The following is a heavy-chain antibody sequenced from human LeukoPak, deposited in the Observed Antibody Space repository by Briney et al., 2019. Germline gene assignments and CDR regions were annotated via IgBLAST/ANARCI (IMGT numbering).Heavy chain of an antibody. V-gene: IGHV3-30-3*01. Sequence: GRSLRLSCAASGFTFSSYAMHWVRQAPGKGLEWVAVISYDGSNKYYADSVKGRFTISRDNSKNTLYLQMNSLRAEDTAVYYCAKDHSSGWETRLDYWGQGTLVTVSS. CDR3: AKDHSSGWETRLDY. CDR1: GFTFSSYA. D-gene: IGHD6-19*01. CDR2: ISYDGSNK. J-gene: IGHJ4*02.